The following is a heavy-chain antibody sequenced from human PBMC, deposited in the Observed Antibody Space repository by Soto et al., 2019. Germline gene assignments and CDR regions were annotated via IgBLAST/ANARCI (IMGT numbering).Heavy chain of an antibody. J-gene: IGHJ4*02. Sequence: QVQLVQSGAEVKKPGSSVKVSCKTSGGIFRRHPIDWVRQAPGQGLEWMGGIVPQLGRVIYPRDFQGRVTIDADELTNTSYLELSGLTVEDTAVYYCARPRTYDYESSSYYGHQFDDWGQGTLVTVSS. V-gene: IGHV1-69*01. CDR2: IVPQLGRV. CDR3: ARPRTYDYESSSYYGHQFDD. CDR1: GGIFRRHP. D-gene: IGHD3-22*01.